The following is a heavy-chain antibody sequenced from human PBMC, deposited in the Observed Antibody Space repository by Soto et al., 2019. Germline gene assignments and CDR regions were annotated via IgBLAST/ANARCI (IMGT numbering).Heavy chain of an antibody. CDR2: INSDGSST. CDR3: VRTSLVVAAATREDY. D-gene: IGHD2-15*01. V-gene: IGHV3-74*01. CDR1: GFTFSSYW. J-gene: IGHJ4*02. Sequence: EVQLVESGGGLVQPGGSLRLSCAASGFTFSSYWMHWVRQAPGKGLVWVSRINSDGSSTSYADSVKGRFTISRDNAKNTLYLQMNSLRAEGTAVYYSVRTSLVVAAATREDYWGQGTLVTVSS.